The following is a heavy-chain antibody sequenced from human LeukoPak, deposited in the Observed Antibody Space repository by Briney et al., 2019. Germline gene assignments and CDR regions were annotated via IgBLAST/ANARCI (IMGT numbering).Heavy chain of an antibody. V-gene: IGHV3-48*03. D-gene: IGHD3-10*01. CDR2: ISSSGSTI. CDR1: GFTFSSYE. CDR3: ASSASGFGEYHRFDY. Sequence: GGSLRLSCAASGFTFSSYEMNWVRQAPGKGLEWVSYISSSGSTIYYADSVKGRFTISRDNAKNSLYLQMNSLRAEDTAAYYCASSASGFGEYHRFDYWGQGTLVTVSS. J-gene: IGHJ4*02.